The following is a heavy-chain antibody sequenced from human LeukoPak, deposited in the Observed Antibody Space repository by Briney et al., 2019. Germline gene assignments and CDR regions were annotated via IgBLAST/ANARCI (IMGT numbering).Heavy chain of an antibody. CDR3: ARGVEPLAANTLAY. Sequence: GGSLRLSCAASGFTVITNDMTWVRQAPGKGLEWVSVLYSDGNAKYADSVQGRFTISRDNSKNTLYLEMNSLSPDDTAVYYCARGVEPLAANTLAYWGQGALVTVSS. CDR2: LYSDGNA. V-gene: IGHV3-53*01. J-gene: IGHJ4*02. CDR1: GFTVITND. D-gene: IGHD1-14*01.